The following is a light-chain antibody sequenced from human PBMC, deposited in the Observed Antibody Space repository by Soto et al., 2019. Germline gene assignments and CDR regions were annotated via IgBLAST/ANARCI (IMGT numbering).Light chain of an antibody. Sequence: DIQMTQSPSTLSASAGDRVTITCRASQTINSKLAWYQKKPGQAPKLLIFDGYNLESGVPSRFSGSGSGTEFTLSIGSLQPDDFATYYCQQYETYFRYTFGQGTKLDIK. CDR2: DGY. V-gene: IGKV1-5*01. CDR1: QTINSK. CDR3: QQYETYFRYT. J-gene: IGKJ2*01.